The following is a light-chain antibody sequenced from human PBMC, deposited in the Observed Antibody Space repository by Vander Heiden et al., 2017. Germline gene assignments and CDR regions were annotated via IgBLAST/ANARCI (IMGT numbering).Light chain of an antibody. V-gene: IGKV1-5*03. Sequence: DVRLTRSPSTLSASVGDRVTIICRANQNIDLWLAWYQQRPGNAPQLMIDKASTLQSGVPSRISGSGSGTEFSLTISNLQPEDSAIYYCQQYDKSWTFGPGTRVQVK. CDR3: QQYDKSWT. CDR2: KAS. CDR1: QNIDLW. J-gene: IGKJ1*01.